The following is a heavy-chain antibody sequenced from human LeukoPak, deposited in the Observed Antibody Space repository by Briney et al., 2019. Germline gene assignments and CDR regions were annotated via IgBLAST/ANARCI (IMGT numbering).Heavy chain of an antibody. CDR1: GGSANTGSYY. D-gene: IGHD1-26*01. J-gene: IGHJ4*02. V-gene: IGHV4-61*01. CDR2: IYYSGST. CDR3: ARGVGAPTLFDY. Sequence: SETLSLTCTVSGGSANTGSYYWSWIRQPPGKGLEWIGFIYYSGSTNYNPSLKSRVTISIDTSKNQFSLKLSSVTAADTAVYYCARGVGAPTLFDYWGQGTLVTVSS.